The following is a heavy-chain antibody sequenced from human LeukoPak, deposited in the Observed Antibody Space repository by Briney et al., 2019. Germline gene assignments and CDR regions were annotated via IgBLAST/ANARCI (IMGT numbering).Heavy chain of an antibody. D-gene: IGHD3-3*02. Sequence: GGSLRLSCVSSGFTIGTAWMSWVRQAPGKGLDWLGHIKSEGEGATTDYAAPAKGRFAFSRDDSKNMIYLQMSSLKIDDTAIYYCIAHFPYFYGFDVWGKGTTVTVSS. J-gene: IGHJ6*04. CDR2: IKSEGEGATT. CDR1: GFTIGTAW. CDR3: IAHFPYFYGFDV. V-gene: IGHV3-15*01.